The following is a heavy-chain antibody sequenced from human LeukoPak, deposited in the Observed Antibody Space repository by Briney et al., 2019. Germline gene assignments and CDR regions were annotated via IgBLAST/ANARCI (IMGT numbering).Heavy chain of an antibody. V-gene: IGHV1-18*04. Sequence: ASVKVSCKASGYTFTGYYMHWVRQAPGQGLEWMGWISAYNGNTNYAQKLQGRVTMTTDTSTSTAYMELRSLRSDDTAVYYCARVKANYAFDIWGQGTMVTVSS. CDR1: GYTFTGYY. CDR2: ISAYNGNT. J-gene: IGHJ3*02. CDR3: ARVKANYAFDI. D-gene: IGHD1-7*01.